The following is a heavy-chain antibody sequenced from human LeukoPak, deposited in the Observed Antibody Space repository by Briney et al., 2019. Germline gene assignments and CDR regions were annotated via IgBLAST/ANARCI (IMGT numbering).Heavy chain of an antibody. D-gene: IGHD4-17*01. V-gene: IGHV3-23*01. CDR1: GFTFSIYA. J-gene: IGHJ3*02. Sequence: GALRLSCAASGFTFSIYAMHWVRQAPGKGLEWVSSIGVGGDTTYYADSVKGRFTISRDNSKSTLYLQMNSLRAGDTAVYYCATDPNGNYIGAFDIWGQGTMVTVSS. CDR2: IGVGGDTT. CDR3: ATDPNGNYIGAFDI.